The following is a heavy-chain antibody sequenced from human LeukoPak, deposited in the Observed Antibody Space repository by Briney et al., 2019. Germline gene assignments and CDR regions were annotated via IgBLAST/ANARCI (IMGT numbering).Heavy chain of an antibody. CDR2: INHSGST. CDR1: GGSFSDYY. CDR3: ARLTYYDILTGYLDAFDI. Sequence: SETLSLTCAVYGGSFSDYYWSWIRQPPGKGLEWIGEINHSGSTNYNPSLKSRVTISVDTSKNQFSLKLSSVTAADTAVYYCARLTYYDILTGYLDAFDIWGQGTMVTVSS. J-gene: IGHJ3*02. V-gene: IGHV4-34*01. D-gene: IGHD3-9*01.